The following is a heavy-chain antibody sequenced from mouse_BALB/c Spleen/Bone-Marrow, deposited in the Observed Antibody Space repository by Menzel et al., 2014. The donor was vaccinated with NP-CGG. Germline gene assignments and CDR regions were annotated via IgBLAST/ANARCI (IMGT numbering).Heavy chain of an antibody. CDR2: IYPGDGDT. D-gene: IGHD1-1*01. J-gene: IGHJ2*01. Sequence: VQLQQSGAELVRPGSSVKISCKASGYAFSSYWMNWVKQRPGQGLEWIGRIYPGDGDTNYNGKFKGKATLTADKSSSTAYMQLSSLTSEDSAVYFCARRGYYGSSYYFDYWGQGTTLTVSS. CDR1: GYAFSSYW. CDR3: ARRGYYGSSYYFDY. V-gene: IGHV1-80*01.